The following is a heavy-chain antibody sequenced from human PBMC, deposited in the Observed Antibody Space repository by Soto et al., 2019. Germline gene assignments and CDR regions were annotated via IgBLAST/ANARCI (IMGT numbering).Heavy chain of an antibody. J-gene: IGHJ4*02. CDR2: IDHSGST. Sequence: SETLSLTCAVYGGSFNGYYWTWIRQPPGKGPEWIGDIDHSGSTNYNPSLKSRVTISVDTSKNQFSLKVRSVTAADMAVFYCARAPDRYYFDSWGQGTQVTVSS. CDR1: GGSFNGYY. V-gene: IGHV4-34*01. CDR3: ARAPDRYYFDS.